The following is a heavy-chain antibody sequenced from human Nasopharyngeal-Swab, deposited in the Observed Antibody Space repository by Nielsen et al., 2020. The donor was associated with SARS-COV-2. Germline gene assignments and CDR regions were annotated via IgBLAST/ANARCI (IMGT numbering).Heavy chain of an antibody. V-gene: IGHV3-7*03. Sequence: VRQAPGKGLAWVANIKQDGSEKYYVDSVKGRFTISRDNAKNSLYLQMNSLRAEDTAVYYCARDSPYSSGWNYYYYYYYMDVWGKGTTVTVSS. CDR3: ARDSPYSSGWNYYYYYYYMDV. J-gene: IGHJ6*03. CDR2: IKQDGSEK. D-gene: IGHD6-19*01.